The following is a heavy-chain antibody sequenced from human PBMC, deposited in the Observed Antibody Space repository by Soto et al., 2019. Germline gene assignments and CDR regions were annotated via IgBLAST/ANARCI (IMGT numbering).Heavy chain of an antibody. CDR3: ARVGPWVPYYYDSSPYTFENWFDP. V-gene: IGHV4-38-2*01. CDR1: GYSISSGYY. Sequence: PSETLSLTCAVSGYSISSGYYWGWLRQPPGKGLEWIGSFYHGGGTYYSPSLNSRVTLSIDMTNNHVSLILNSVTAADTAVYYCARVGPWVPYYYDSSPYTFENWFDPWAQGTLVTGLL. J-gene: IGHJ5*02. D-gene: IGHD3-22*01. CDR2: FYHGGGT.